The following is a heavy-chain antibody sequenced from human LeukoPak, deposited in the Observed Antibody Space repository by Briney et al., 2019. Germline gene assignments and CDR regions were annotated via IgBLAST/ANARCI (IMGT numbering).Heavy chain of an antibody. J-gene: IGHJ4*02. V-gene: IGHV3-33*01. Sequence: GRSLRLPCAASGHILSRYAMHCVRQAPAKGMAGGAIVWYDGSNENYVDSVKGRFTISRDNAKNTLYLQMNSLGAEDTAVYFCARVDTAMGSLDYWGQGILVTVSS. D-gene: IGHD5-18*01. CDR3: ARVDTAMGSLDY. CDR1: GHILSRYA. CDR2: VWYDGSNE.